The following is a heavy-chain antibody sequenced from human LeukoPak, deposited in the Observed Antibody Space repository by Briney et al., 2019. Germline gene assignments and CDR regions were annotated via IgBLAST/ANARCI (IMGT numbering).Heavy chain of an antibody. Sequence: GGSPKLSCAASGFTFSGSAMHWVRQASGKGLEWVGRIRSKANSYATAYAASVKGRFTISRDDSKNTAYLQMNSLKTEDTAVYYCTRHVEENYGSGSYRRGIIDYWGQGTLVTVSS. D-gene: IGHD3-10*01. CDR2: IRSKANSYAT. CDR3: TRHVEENYGSGSYRRGIIDY. CDR1: GFTFSGSA. V-gene: IGHV3-73*01. J-gene: IGHJ4*02.